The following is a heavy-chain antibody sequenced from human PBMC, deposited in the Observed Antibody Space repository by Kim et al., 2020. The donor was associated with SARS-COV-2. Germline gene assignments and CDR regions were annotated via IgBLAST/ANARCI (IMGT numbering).Heavy chain of an antibody. D-gene: IGHD6-19*01. Sequence: SETLSLTCTVSGGSISSSSYYWGWIHQPPGKGLEWIGSIYYSGSTYYNPSLKSRVTISVDTSKNQFSLKLSSVTAADTAVYYCARHRPAVAGTTDFDYWGQGTLVTVSS. CDR1: GGSISSSSYY. CDR2: IYYSGST. J-gene: IGHJ4*02. V-gene: IGHV4-39*01. CDR3: ARHRPAVAGTTDFDY.